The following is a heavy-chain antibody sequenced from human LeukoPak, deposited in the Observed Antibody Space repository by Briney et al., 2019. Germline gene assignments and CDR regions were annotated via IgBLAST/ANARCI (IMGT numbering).Heavy chain of an antibody. CDR3: ARAAYSSTWYSRYFDL. J-gene: IGHJ2*01. V-gene: IGHV3-23*01. Sequence: GGSLRLSCAASGFTFSSYAMSWVRQAPGKGLEWVSDISGGGGSTYYADSVKGRFTISRENAKNSLYLQMNSLRAGDTAVYYCARAAYSSTWYSRYFDLWGRGTLVTVSS. D-gene: IGHD6-13*01. CDR1: GFTFSSYA. CDR2: ISGGGGST.